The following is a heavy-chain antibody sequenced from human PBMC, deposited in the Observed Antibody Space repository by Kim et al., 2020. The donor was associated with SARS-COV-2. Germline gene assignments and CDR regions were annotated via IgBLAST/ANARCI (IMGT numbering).Heavy chain of an antibody. CDR3: ARGRSVLRYFDWSPKEGNWFVP. CDR1: GGSISSYY. V-gene: IGHV4-59*01. Sequence: SETLSLTCTVSGGSISSYYWSWIRQPPGKGLEWIGYIYYSGSTNYNPSLKSRVTIPVDTSQNQFSLKLSSVTAADTAVYYCARGRSVLRYFDWSPKEGNWFVPWGQGTLVTVSS. D-gene: IGHD3-9*01. J-gene: IGHJ5*02. CDR2: IYYSGST.